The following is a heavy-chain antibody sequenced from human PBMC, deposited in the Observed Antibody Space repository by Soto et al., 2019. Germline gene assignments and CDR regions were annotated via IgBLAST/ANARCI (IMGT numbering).Heavy chain of an antibody. J-gene: IGHJ4*02. CDR2: IFSSGST. CDR3: AREGSYSAYNFAHGIQLWSFDF. D-gene: IGHD5-12*01. V-gene: IGHV4-4*07. Sequence: SETLSLTCTVSGGSIDTFYWSWVRQPAGKGLEWIGRIFSSGSTSFNPSLESRVAMSVDTSKNHFSLNLSSVAAADMAVYYCAREGSYSAYNFAHGIQLWSFDFWGQGALVTVSS. CDR1: GGSIDTFY.